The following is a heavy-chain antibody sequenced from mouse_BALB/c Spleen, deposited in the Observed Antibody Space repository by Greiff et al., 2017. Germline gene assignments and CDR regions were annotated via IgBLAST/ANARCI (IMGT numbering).Heavy chain of an antibody. CDR1: GFAFSSYD. CDR3: ARQYYGSFDY. D-gene: IGHD1-1*01. Sequence: EVQLVESGGGLVKPGGSLKLSCAASGFAFSSYDMSWVRQTPEKRLEWVAYISSGGGSTYYPDTVKGRFTISRDNAKNTLYLQMSSLKSEDTAMYYCARQYYGSFDYWGQGTTLTVSS. V-gene: IGHV5-12-1*01. CDR2: ISSGGGST. J-gene: IGHJ2*01.